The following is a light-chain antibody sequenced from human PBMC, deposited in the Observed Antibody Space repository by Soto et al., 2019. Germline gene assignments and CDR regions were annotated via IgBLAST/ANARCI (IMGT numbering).Light chain of an antibody. CDR2: GNN. Sequence: QSVLTQPPSVSGAPGQRVTISCTGSSSNIGAGYDVHWYQQFPGTAPKLLIYGNNNRPSGVPDRFSGYKSGTSASLAITGLQAEDEADYYCQSYDSSLSVYVVFGGGTKLTVL. CDR1: SSNIGAGYD. J-gene: IGLJ2*01. CDR3: QSYDSSLSVYVV. V-gene: IGLV1-40*01.